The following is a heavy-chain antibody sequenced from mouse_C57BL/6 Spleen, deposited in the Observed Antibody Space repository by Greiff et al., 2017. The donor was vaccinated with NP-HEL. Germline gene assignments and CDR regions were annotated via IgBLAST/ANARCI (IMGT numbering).Heavy chain of an antibody. Sequence: QVQLQQPGAELVKPGASVKMSCKASGYTFTSYWITWVKQRPGQGLEWIGDIYPGSGSTNYNEKFKSKATLTVDTSSSTAYMQLSSLTSEDSAVYYCASGNYDYDGPLFAYWGQGTLVTVSA. V-gene: IGHV1-55*01. J-gene: IGHJ3*01. CDR1: GYTFTSYW. CDR3: ASGNYDYDGPLFAY. CDR2: IYPGSGST. D-gene: IGHD2-4*01.